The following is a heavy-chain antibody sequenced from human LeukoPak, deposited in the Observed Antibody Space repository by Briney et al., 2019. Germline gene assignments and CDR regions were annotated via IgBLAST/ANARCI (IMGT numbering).Heavy chain of an antibody. CDR2: IYYSGST. J-gene: IGHJ5*02. Sequence: SETLSLTCTVSGGSISSGGYYWSWIRQHPGKGLEWIGYIYYSGSTYYNPSLKSRVTISVDTSKNQFSLKLSSVTAADTAVYYCAREAGESPYYDFWSAPSDPWGQGTLVTVSS. CDR1: GGSISSGGYY. V-gene: IGHV4-31*03. CDR3: AREAGESPYYDFWSAPSDP. D-gene: IGHD3-3*01.